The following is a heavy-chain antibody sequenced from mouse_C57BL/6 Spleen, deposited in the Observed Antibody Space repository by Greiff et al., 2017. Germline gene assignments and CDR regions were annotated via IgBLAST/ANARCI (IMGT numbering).Heavy chain of an antibody. CDR1: GFTFSSYA. Sequence: DVQLVESGGGLVKPGGSLKLSCAASGFTFSSYAMSWVRQTPEKRLEWVATISDGGSYTYYPDNVKGRFTISRDNAKNNLYLQMSHLKSEDTAMYYCAKGSTMVTNAWFAYWGQGTLVTVSA. D-gene: IGHD2-2*01. J-gene: IGHJ3*01. CDR2: ISDGGSYT. V-gene: IGHV5-4*01. CDR3: AKGSTMVTNAWFAY.